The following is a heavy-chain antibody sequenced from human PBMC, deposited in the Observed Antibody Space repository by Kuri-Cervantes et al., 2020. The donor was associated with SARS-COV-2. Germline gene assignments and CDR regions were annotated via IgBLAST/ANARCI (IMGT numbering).Heavy chain of an antibody. CDR3: ARDWGHSYAEGAFDI. CDR1: GGSISSYY. J-gene: IGHJ3*02. CDR2: IYYSGST. V-gene: IGHV4-59*01. D-gene: IGHD5-18*01. Sequence: GSLRLSCTVSGGSISSYYWSWIRQPPGKGLEWIGYIYYSGSTNYNPSLKSRVTISVDTSKNQFSLKLSSVTAADTAVYYCARDWGHSYAEGAFDIWGQGTMVTVSS.